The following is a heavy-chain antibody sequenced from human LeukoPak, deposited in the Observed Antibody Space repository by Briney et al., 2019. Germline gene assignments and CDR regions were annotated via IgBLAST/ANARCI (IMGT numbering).Heavy chain of an antibody. V-gene: IGHV3-30-3*01. Sequence: GGSLRLSCAASGFTFSSYAMHWVRQAPGKGLEWVAVISYDGSNKYYADSVKGRFTISRDNSKNTLYLQMNSLRAEDTAVYYCARSKGRVVPAAIRYYFDYWGQGTLVTVSS. CDR3: ARSKGRVVPAAIRYYFDY. D-gene: IGHD2-2*02. CDR2: ISYDGSNK. CDR1: GFTFSSYA. J-gene: IGHJ4*02.